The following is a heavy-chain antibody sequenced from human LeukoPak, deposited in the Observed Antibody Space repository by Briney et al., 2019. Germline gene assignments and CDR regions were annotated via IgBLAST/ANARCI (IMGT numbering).Heavy chain of an antibody. J-gene: IGHJ4*02. V-gene: IGHV3-33*01. Sequence: PGGSLRLSCAASGFTFSSYGMHWVRQAPGKGPEWVAVIWYDGSNKYYADSVKGRFTISRGNSKNTLYLQMNSLRAEDTAVYYCARDRGSYWDGGNDYWGQGTLVTVSS. CDR2: IWYDGSNK. CDR3: ARDRGSYWDGGNDY. CDR1: GFTFSSYG. D-gene: IGHD1-26*01.